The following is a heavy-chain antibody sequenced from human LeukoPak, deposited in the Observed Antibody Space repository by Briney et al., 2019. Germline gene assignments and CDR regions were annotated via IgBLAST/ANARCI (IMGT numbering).Heavy chain of an antibody. CDR2: VHYSGST. D-gene: IGHD6-19*01. V-gene: IGHV4-31*03. J-gene: IGHJ6*02. CDR1: GGSISSGGYY. Sequence: SQTLSLTYTVSGGSISSGGYYWSWIRQHPGKGLEWIGYVHYSGSTYYNPSLESRVTISVDTSKNQFSLKLSSVTAADTAVYYCARDRVDSSEYYYYYYGMDVWGQGTTVTVSS. CDR3: ARDRVDSSEYYYYYYGMDV.